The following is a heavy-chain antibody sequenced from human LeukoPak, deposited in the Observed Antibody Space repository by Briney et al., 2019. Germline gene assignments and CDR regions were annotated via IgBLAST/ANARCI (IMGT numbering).Heavy chain of an antibody. CDR3: AKESRSGRSAINYYYYGMDV. Sequence: VGSLRLSCAPSGFTFSSYCMHWVRQAPGKGLEWVAVISYDGSNKYYPESLKGRFTIFRDNSKNTLYLQMNSLRAEDTAGYYCAKESRSGRSAINYYYYGMDVWGQGTTVTVSS. J-gene: IGHJ6*02. D-gene: IGHD3-10*01. CDR1: GFTFSSYC. V-gene: IGHV3-30*18. CDR2: ISYDGSNK.